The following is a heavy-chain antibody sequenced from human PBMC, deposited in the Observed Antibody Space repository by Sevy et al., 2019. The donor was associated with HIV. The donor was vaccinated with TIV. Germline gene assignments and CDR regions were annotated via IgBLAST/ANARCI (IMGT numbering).Heavy chain of an antibody. CDR2: ISYDGSNK. CDR3: ARDKFGDY. Sequence: LSCAASGFTFSSYAMHWVRQAPGKGLEWVAVISYDGSNKYYADSVKGRFTISRDNSKNTLYLQMNSLRAEDTAVYYCARDKFGDYWGQGTLVTVSS. V-gene: IGHV3-30-3*01. CDR1: GFTFSSYA. D-gene: IGHD3-10*01. J-gene: IGHJ4*02.